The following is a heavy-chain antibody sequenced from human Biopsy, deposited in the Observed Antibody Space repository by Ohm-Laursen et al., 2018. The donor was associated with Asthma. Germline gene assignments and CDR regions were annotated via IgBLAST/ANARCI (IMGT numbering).Heavy chain of an antibody. CDR1: GGSISSGGYY. Sequence: PSQTLSLTCTVSGGSISSGGYYWSWIRQHPGKGLEWIGYIYYSGSTYYNPSLKSRVTISVDTSKNQLSLKLSSVTAADTAVFYCARLSLNDSLDPWGRGTLVTVSS. V-gene: IGHV4-31*03. D-gene: IGHD1-1*01. J-gene: IGHJ5*02. CDR3: ARLSLNDSLDP. CDR2: IYYSGST.